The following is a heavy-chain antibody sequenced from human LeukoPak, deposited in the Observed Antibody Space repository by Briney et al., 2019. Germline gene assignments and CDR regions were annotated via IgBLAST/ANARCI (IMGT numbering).Heavy chain of an antibody. D-gene: IGHD3-16*01. V-gene: IGHV3-23*01. Sequence: GGSLRLPCAASGFTFSSYAMSWVRQAPGKGLEWVSAISGSGGSTYYTDSVKGRFTISRDNSKNTLYLQMNSLRAEDTAVYYCAKGVYTWYYFDYWGQGTLVTVSS. CDR3: AKGVYTWYYFDY. CDR1: GFTFSSYA. J-gene: IGHJ4*02. CDR2: ISGSGGST.